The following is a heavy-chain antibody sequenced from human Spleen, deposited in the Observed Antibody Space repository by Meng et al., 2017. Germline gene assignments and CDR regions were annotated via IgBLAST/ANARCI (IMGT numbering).Heavy chain of an antibody. CDR3: AKAVGEDSYYNMDV. CDR2: MSGRGGST. J-gene: IGHJ6*02. D-gene: IGHD3-10*01. Sequence: GGSLRLSCAASGFTFRSYAMSWVRQAPGKGLEWVSAMSGRGGSTYYADSVKGRFTISRDNSKNTLYLQMNSLRAEDTAVYYCAKAVGEDSYYNMDVWGQGTTVTVSS. CDR1: GFTFRSYA. V-gene: IGHV3-23*01.